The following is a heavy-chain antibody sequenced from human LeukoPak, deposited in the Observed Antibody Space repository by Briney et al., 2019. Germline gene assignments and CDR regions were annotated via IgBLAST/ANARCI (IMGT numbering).Heavy chain of an antibody. V-gene: IGHV4-4*02. CDR3: ANIRSPDDDY. Sequence: SETLSFTCVVSGGSSSSSNWWSWVRRPPGKRLVWIGEIYHGGSTNYSPSFKNRVTISVDKSKNQCSLQLSSVTAADTAVYYSANIRSPDDDYWRQGTLVSVPS. CDR2: IYHGGST. J-gene: IGHJ4*02. D-gene: IGHD3-3*02. CDR1: GGSSSSSNW.